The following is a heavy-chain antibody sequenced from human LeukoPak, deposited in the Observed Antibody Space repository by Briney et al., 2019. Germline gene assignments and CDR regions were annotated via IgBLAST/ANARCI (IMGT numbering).Heavy chain of an antibody. CDR2: INAGNGNT. CDR1: GYTFTSYA. D-gene: IGHD1-26*01. CDR3: ARDGYSGSYRALFDY. J-gene: IGHJ4*02. Sequence: ASVKVSCKASGYTFTSYAMHWVRQAPGQRLEWMGWINAGNGNTKYSQKFQGRVTITRDTSASTAYMELSSLRSEDTAVYYCARDGYSGSYRALFDYWGQGTLVTVSS. V-gene: IGHV1-3*01.